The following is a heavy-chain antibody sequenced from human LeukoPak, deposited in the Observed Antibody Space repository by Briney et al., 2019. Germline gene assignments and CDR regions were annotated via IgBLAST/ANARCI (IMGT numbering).Heavy chain of an antibody. CDR1: GFTFGDYA. V-gene: IGHV3-73*01. CDR2: IRSKANSYAT. Sequence: GGSLRLSCTASGFTFGDYAMSWVRQASGKGLEWVGRIRSKANSYATAYAASVKGRFTISRDDSKNTAYLQMNSLKTEDTAVYYCLCGGDLVLKNLDYWGQGTLVTVSS. J-gene: IGHJ4*02. CDR3: LCGGDLVLKNLDY. D-gene: IGHD2-21*01.